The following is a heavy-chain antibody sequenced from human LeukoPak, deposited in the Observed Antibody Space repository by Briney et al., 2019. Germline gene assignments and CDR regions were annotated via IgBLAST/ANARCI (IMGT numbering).Heavy chain of an antibody. J-gene: IGHJ4*02. CDR2: ISSSSSTI. Sequence: GGSLRLSCAASGFTFSSYSMNWVRQAPGKGLEWVSYISSSSSTIYYADSVKGRFTISRDNAKNSLYLQMNSLRADDTAVYYCASGSFYGGVAFDYWGQGTLVTVSS. D-gene: IGHD4-23*01. CDR3: ASGSFYGGVAFDY. CDR1: GFTFSSYS. V-gene: IGHV3-48*01.